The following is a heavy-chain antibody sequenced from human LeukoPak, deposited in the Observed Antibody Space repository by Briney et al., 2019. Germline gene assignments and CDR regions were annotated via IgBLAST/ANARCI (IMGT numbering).Heavy chain of an antibody. CDR1: GFTFSSFG. Sequence: PGGSLRLSCAASGFTFSSFGMNWVRQAPGKGLEWIGEINHSGITNYNPSLKSRVTISADTSKNQFSLKLTSVTAADTAVYYCANPARDFADSGAITWWGQGTLVTVSS. CDR2: INHSGIT. V-gene: IGHV4-34*08. CDR3: ANPARDFADSGAITW. D-gene: IGHD4-17*01. J-gene: IGHJ4*02.